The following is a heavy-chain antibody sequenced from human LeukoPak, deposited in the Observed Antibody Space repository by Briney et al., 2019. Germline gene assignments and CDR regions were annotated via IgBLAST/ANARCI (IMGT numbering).Heavy chain of an antibody. V-gene: IGHV4-34*01. J-gene: IGHJ4*02. D-gene: IGHD3-9*01. Sequence: SETLSLTCAVYGGSFSGYYWSWIRQPPGKGLEWIGEINHSGSTNYNPSLKGRVTISVDTSKNQFSLKLSSVTAADTAVYYCARERPSYYDILTGYYPRSLPYYFDYWGQGTLVTVSS. CDR2: INHSGST. CDR3: ARERPSYYDILTGYYPRSLPYYFDY. CDR1: GGSFSGYY.